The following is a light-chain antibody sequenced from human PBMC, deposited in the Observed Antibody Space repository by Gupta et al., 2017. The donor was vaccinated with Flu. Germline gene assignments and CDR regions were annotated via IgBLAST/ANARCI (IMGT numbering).Light chain of an antibody. CDR1: SRDIGSYKY. V-gene: IGLV2-14*01. Sequence: QSALTQPASVSGSPGQSITISCTGTSRDIGSYKYVSWYQQHPGKSPKLLIYDGTNRPSGVSNRFSGSKSGDTASLTISGLQAEDEADYYCSSCTSSSTLIFGGGTKLTVL. CDR2: DGT. CDR3: SSCTSSSTLI. J-gene: IGLJ2*01.